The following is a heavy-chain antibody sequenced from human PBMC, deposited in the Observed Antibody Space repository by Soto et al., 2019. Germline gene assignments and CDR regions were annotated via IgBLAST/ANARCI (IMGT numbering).Heavy chain of an antibody. J-gene: IGHJ4*02. Sequence: GGSLRLSCAASGFTFISYWMHWGRQSPGKGLVWVSQIDSDGRSTTYADTVKGRFTVSRDNAKNKLFLQMNSLRAEDTAVYYCVRDYDSSGFYSGHWGQGTLVTVSS. CDR3: VRDYDSSGFYSGH. CDR2: IDSDGRST. D-gene: IGHD3-22*01. V-gene: IGHV3-74*03. CDR1: GFTFISYW.